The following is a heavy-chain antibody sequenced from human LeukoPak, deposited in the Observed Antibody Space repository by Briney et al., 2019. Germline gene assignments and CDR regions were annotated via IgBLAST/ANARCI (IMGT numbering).Heavy chain of an antibody. Sequence: SETLSLTCTVSGASITSIHWTWIRQPAGKGLEWIGLIYSSGSTIYNPSLQSRVAMSVDMTKNQLSLKLSSVTAADTATYYCARKDGDYWGQGTLVTVSS. CDR1: GASITSIH. V-gene: IGHV4-4*07. CDR3: ARKDGDY. J-gene: IGHJ4*02. D-gene: IGHD6-6*01. CDR2: IYSSGST.